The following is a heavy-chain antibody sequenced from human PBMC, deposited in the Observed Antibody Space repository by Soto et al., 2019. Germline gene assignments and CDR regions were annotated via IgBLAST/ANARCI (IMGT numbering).Heavy chain of an antibody. J-gene: IGHJ5*02. CDR1: GGTFSSYT. D-gene: IGHD3-22*01. CDR3: ASPYYYYDSSGYYLLQDNWFDP. Sequence: GASVKVSCKASGGTFSSYTISWVRQAPGQGLEWMGRIIPILGIANYAQKFQGRVTITADKSTSTAYMELSSLRSEDTAVYYCASPYYYYDSSGYYLLQDNWFDPWGQGTLVTVSS. V-gene: IGHV1-69*02. CDR2: IIPILGIA.